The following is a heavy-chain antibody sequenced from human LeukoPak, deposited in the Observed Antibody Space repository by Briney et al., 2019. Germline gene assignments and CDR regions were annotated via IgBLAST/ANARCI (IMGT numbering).Heavy chain of an antibody. CDR3: ARDQSGPSPFPDAFDI. J-gene: IGHJ3*02. Sequence: AGGSLRLSCAASGFTFSIYAMHWVRQAPGKGLEWVAVISYDGSNKYYADSVKGRFTISRDNSKNTLYLQMNSLRAEDTAVYYCARDQSGPSPFPDAFDIWGQGTMVTVSS. CDR1: GFTFSIYA. CDR2: ISYDGSNK. V-gene: IGHV3-30-3*01. D-gene: IGHD2-21*01.